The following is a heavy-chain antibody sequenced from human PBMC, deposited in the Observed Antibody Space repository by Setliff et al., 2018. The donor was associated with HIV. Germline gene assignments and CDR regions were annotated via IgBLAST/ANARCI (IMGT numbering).Heavy chain of an antibody. D-gene: IGHD3-16*01. J-gene: IGHJ3*02. CDR2: IHTSGTT. Sequence: SETLSLTCTVSGGSISNYHLTWIRQSPGKGLEWIGYIHTSGTTNYNASLKSRVTISLDTSESQMSLKLSSVTAADTAVYFCATVGTFFDSDAYQVYVFDIWGPGTVVTVSS. CDR1: GGSISNYH. V-gene: IGHV4-4*08. CDR3: ATVGTFFDSDAYQVYVFDI.